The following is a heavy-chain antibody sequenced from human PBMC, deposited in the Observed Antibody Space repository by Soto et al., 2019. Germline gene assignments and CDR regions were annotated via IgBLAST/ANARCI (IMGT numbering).Heavy chain of an antibody. Sequence: ASVKVSCKASGYTFTSYGISWVRQAPGQGLEWMGWISAYNGNTNYAQKLQGRVTMTTDTSTSTAYMELRSLRSDDTAVYYCARDSVSPAVAGANDYWGQGTLVTVSS. V-gene: IGHV1-18*01. CDR3: ARDSVSPAVAGANDY. CDR2: ISAYNGNT. J-gene: IGHJ4*02. D-gene: IGHD6-19*01. CDR1: GYTFTSYG.